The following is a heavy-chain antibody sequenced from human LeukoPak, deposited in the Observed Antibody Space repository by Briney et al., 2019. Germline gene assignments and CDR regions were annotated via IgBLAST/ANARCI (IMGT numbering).Heavy chain of an antibody. J-gene: IGHJ4*02. CDR1: GYTFTGNF. CDR3: ARGTDCSGGSCLDY. D-gene: IGHD2-15*01. Sequence: ASVRFSCKASGYTFTGNFMHWVRQAPGQGLEWMGLINPDSGGANYAQNFQGRVTMTRDTSISTVYMELSRLRSDDTAVYYCARGTDCSGGSCLDYWGQGTLVTVSS. V-gene: IGHV1-2*06. CDR2: INPDSGGA.